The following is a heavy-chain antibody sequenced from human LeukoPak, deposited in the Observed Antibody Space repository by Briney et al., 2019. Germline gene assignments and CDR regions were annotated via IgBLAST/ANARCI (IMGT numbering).Heavy chain of an antibody. CDR3: ARGVEPLAANTLAY. V-gene: IGHV3-21*04. Sequence: PGGSLRLSCTDSGFTFRTYAMNWVRQAPGKGLEWVSSISSSSRYISYADSVKGRFTISRDNSKNTLYLEMNSLSPDDTAVYYCARGVEPLAANTLAYWGQGTLVTVSS. CDR2: ISSSSRYI. J-gene: IGHJ4*02. CDR1: GFTFRTYA. D-gene: IGHD1-14*01.